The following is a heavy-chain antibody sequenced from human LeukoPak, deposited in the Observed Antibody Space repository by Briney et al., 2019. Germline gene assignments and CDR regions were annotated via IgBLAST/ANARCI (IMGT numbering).Heavy chain of an antibody. V-gene: IGHV3-23*01. CDR2: IIGSGGTT. Sequence: PGGSLRLSCAASGFSFGSFAMSWVRQAPGKGLEWVSGIIGSGGTTFYADSVKGRFTISRDNSKNTLYLQMNSLRAEDTAVYYCAKDATPGNSMWDYFDYWGQGTLVTVSS. D-gene: IGHD1-7*01. CDR3: AKDATPGNSMWDYFDY. J-gene: IGHJ4*02. CDR1: GFSFGSFA.